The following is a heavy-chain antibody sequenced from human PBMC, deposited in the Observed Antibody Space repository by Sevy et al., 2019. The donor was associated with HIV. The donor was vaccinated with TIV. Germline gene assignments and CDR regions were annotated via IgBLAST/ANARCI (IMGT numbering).Heavy chain of an antibody. CDR2: ISYDGSNK. V-gene: IGHV3-30-3*01. D-gene: IGHD1-26*01. CDR1: GFTFSSYA. CDR3: AREGGPGGYFDY. Sequence: GGCLRLSCAASGFTFSSYAMHCVRQAPGKGLEWVAVISYDGSNKYYADSVKGRFTISRDNSKNTLYLQMNSLRPEDTAVYYCAREGGPGGYFDYWGQGTMVNVSS. J-gene: IGHJ4*02.